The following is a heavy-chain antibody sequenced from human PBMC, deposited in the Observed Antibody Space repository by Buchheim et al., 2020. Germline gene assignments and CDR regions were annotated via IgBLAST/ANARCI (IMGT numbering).Heavy chain of an antibody. CDR2: ISSSSSHI. Sequence: EVQLVESGGGLVKPGGSLRLSCAASGFTFSSYSMNWVRQAPGKGLEWVSSISSSSSHIYYADSVKGRFTLSRDNAKNSLYLQMNSLRAEDTAVYYCARDSRLCDNGVCLQTYYGLDVWGQGTT. D-gene: IGHD2-8*01. CDR1: GFTFSSYS. V-gene: IGHV3-21*01. J-gene: IGHJ6*02. CDR3: ARDSRLCDNGVCLQTYYGLDV.